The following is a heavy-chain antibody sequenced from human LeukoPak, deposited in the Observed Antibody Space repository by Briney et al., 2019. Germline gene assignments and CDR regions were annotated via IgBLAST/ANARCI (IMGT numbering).Heavy chain of an antibody. CDR3: ARATPHYDILTGYYPNWFDP. D-gene: IGHD3-9*01. V-gene: IGHV4-59*01. Sequence: SETLSLTCTVSGGSISSYYWGWIRQPPGKGLEWIGYIYYSGSTKYNPSLKSRVTISVDTSKNQFSLKLSSVTAADTAVYYCARATPHYDILTGYYPNWFDPWGQGTLVTVSS. CDR2: IYYSGST. CDR1: GGSISSYY. J-gene: IGHJ5*02.